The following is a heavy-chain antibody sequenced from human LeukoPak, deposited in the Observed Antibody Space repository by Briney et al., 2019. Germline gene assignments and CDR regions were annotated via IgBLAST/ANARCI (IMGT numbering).Heavy chain of an antibody. CDR2: IYYSGST. CDR3: ARVGNRVYWANAFDI. J-gene: IGHJ3*02. D-gene: IGHD2-8*01. Sequence: PSETLSLTCTVSGGSISSYYWSWIRQPAGKGLEWIGYIYYSGSTNYNPSLKSRVTISVDTSKNQFSLKLSSVTAADTAVYYCARVGNRVYWANAFDIWGQGTMVTVSS. V-gene: IGHV4-59*01. CDR1: GGSISSYY.